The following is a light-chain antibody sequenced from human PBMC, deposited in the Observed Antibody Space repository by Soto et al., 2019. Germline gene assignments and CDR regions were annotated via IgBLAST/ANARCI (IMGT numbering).Light chain of an antibody. CDR3: ASWEDSLNGWV. CDR1: SSNVGSNT. V-gene: IGLV1-44*01. CDR2: SDD. J-gene: IGLJ3*02. Sequence: QSVLTQPPSASGTPRQRVTISCSGSSSNVGSNTVSWYQQLPGTAPKVLIYSDDQRPSGVPDRFSGSRSGSSASLAISGLQSGDEADYYCASWEDSLNGWVIGGGTKLTVL.